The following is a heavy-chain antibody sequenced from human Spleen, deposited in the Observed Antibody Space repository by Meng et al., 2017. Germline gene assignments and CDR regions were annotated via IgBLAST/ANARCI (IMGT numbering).Heavy chain of an antibody. J-gene: IGHJ4*02. V-gene: IGHV1-18*01. D-gene: IGHD3-10*01. Sequence: VQLVQSGPEVKKPGASVKVSCKSSDYTFTGYGVSWVRQAPGQGLEWMAWLGAHDGDTSHVPKFQGRVTVSADRPTATAYMELRSLRSDDTAVYYCARGTPGRSYSDYWGQGTLVTVSS. CDR3: ARGTPGRSYSDY. CDR2: LGAHDGDT. CDR1: DYTFTGYG.